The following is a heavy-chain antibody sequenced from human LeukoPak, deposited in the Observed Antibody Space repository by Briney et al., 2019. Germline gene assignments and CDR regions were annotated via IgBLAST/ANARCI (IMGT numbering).Heavy chain of an antibody. J-gene: IGHJ5*02. CDR3: ARVREVPAASNWFDP. V-gene: IGHV4-34*01. CDR2: ISPSGST. D-gene: IGHD2-2*01. CDR1: GGSFSDYY. Sequence: SETLSLTCAVYGGSFSDYYWSWIRQPPGKGLEWIGEISPSGSTNYNPSLKSRVTMSVDTSKNQFSLKLSSVTAADTAVYYCARVREVPAASNWFDPWGQGTLVTVSS.